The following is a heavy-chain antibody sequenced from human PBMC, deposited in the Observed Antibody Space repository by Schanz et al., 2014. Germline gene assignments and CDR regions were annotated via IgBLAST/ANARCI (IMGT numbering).Heavy chain of an antibody. D-gene: IGHD5-12*01. V-gene: IGHV1-8*01. CDR1: GYTFTSYD. J-gene: IGHJ4*02. CDR2: MNPNSGNP. Sequence: QVQLIQSGAEVKKPGASVKVSCTASGYTFTSYDINWVRQAPGQGLEWLGWMNPNSGNPGFAQKFQGWVTMTRDTSISTAYMELSRLKSDDTAVYYCARAFGGYDPAGALDYWGQGTLVTVSS. CDR3: ARAFGGYDPAGALDY.